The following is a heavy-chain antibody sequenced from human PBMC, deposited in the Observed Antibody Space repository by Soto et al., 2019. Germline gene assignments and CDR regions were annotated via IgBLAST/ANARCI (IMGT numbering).Heavy chain of an antibody. Sequence: QVQLVQSGAEVRKPGSSVKVSCKASGGTFSNHTISWVRQATGQGLEWMGRIIPILNIANYAQKFEGRVTITADKSTSTAYRELSSLRSEDTAVYYCARVAEMGTVTNGFYYYMDVWGKGTTVTVSS. J-gene: IGHJ6*03. CDR1: GGTFSNHT. CDR3: ARVAEMGTVTNGFYYYMDV. CDR2: IIPILNIA. D-gene: IGHD4-17*01. V-gene: IGHV1-69*02.